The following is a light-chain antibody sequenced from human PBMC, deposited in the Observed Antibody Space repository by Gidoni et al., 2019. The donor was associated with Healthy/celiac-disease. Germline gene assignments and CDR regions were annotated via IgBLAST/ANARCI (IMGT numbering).Light chain of an antibody. Sequence: DIQMTQSPSSLSASVGDRVTITCRASQDISNYLNWYQQKPGKAPKLLIYDASNLETGVPSRCSGSGSGTDFTFTISSLQPEDIATYYCQQYDNLPPYTFGQGTKLEIK. CDR3: QQYDNLPPYT. V-gene: IGKV1-33*01. CDR2: DAS. CDR1: QDISNY. J-gene: IGKJ2*01.